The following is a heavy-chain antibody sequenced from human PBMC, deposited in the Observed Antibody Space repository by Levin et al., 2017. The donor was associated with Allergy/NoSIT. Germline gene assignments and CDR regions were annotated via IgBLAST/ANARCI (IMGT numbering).Heavy chain of an antibody. CDR2: IYYSGST. D-gene: IGHD5-12*01. V-gene: IGHV4-59*08. Sequence: SETLSLTCTVSGGSISSYYWSWIRQPPGKGLEWIGYIYYSGSTNYNPSLKSRVTISVDTSKNQFSLKLSSVTAADTAVYYCAARASGYDPYYFDYWGQGTLVTVSS. J-gene: IGHJ4*02. CDR1: GGSISSYY. CDR3: AARASGYDPYYFDY.